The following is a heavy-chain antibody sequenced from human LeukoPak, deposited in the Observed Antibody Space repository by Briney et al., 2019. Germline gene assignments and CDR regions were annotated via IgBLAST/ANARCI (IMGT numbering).Heavy chain of an antibody. CDR2: IRYDGSVK. J-gene: IGHJ4*02. CDR3: AKGIAVAGTELAD. Sequence: GGSLRLSCAASGFTFSSYAMHWVRQAPGKGLEWVSFIRYDGSVKYYADSVEGRFTISRDNSKNTLYLRMNSLRVDDTAVYYCAKGIAVAGTELADWGQGTLVTVSA. D-gene: IGHD6-19*01. CDR1: GFTFSSYA. V-gene: IGHV3-30*02.